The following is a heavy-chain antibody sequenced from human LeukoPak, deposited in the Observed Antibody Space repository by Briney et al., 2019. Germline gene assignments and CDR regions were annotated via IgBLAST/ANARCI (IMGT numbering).Heavy chain of an antibody. Sequence: SETLSLTCAVYGGSFSGYYWSWIRQPPGRGLEWIGEINHSGSTNYNPSLKSRVTISVDKSKNQFSLKLSSVTAADTAVYYCASGYGSGSYYSGTMDYWGQGTLVTVSS. D-gene: IGHD3-10*01. J-gene: IGHJ4*02. CDR2: INHSGST. CDR1: GGSFSGYY. V-gene: IGHV4-34*01. CDR3: ASGYGSGSYYSGTMDY.